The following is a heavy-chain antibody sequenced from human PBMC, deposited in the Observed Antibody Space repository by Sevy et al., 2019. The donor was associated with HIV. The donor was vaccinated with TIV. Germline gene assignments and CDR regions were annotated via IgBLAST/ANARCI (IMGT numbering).Heavy chain of an antibody. V-gene: IGHV4-59*01. Sequence: SETLSLTCTVSGGSISSYYWSWIRQPPGKGLEWIGYIYYSGSTNYNPSLKSRVTISVDTSKNQFSLKLSSVTAAATAVYYCARGGTDGYNSAYYYYGMDVWGQGTTVTVSS. CDR1: GGSISSYY. CDR3: ARGGTDGYNSAYYYYGMDV. J-gene: IGHJ6*02. CDR2: IYYSGST. D-gene: IGHD5-12*01.